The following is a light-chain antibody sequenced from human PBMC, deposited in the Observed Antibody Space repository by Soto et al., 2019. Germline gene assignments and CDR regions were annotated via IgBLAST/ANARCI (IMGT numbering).Light chain of an antibody. CDR2: DVS. V-gene: IGKV1-33*01. CDR3: QQYDDLPIS. Sequence: DIQMTQSPSTLSASVGDRVTMTCRASQDIGTWLAWYQQKPEKAPKVLIYDVSSLQTGVPSRFSGSGSGTHFTLTITSLQPEDSGTYYCQQYDDLPISFGQGTRLEIK. J-gene: IGKJ5*01. CDR1: QDIGTW.